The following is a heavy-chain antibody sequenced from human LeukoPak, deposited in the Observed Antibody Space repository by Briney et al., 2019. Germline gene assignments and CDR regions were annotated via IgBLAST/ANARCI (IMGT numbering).Heavy chain of an antibody. Sequence: PGRSLRPSCAASGFTFDDYAMHWVRQAPGKGLEWVSGISWNSGTIGHADSVKGRFTISRDNAKDSLYLQMNSLRTDDTALYYCARGLEKGYSYGIDYWGQGTLVTVSS. CDR3: ARGLEKGYSYGIDY. CDR2: ISWNSGTI. J-gene: IGHJ4*02. CDR1: GFTFDDYA. V-gene: IGHV3-9*01. D-gene: IGHD5-18*01.